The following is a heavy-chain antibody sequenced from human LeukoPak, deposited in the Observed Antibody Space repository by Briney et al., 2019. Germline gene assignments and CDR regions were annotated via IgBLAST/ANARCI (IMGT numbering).Heavy chain of an antibody. J-gene: IGHJ4*02. CDR2: IRFDESDK. CDR3: ARRAGDYSHPYDY. Sequence: GGSLRLSCAASGFTFTNYALYWVRQAPGKGLEWVAFIRFDESDKYYADSVKGRFTISRDNSKNTLFLQMDSLRPEDTAVYYCARRAGDYSHPYDYWGQGTLVTVSS. D-gene: IGHD3-22*01. V-gene: IGHV3-30*02. CDR1: GFTFTNYA.